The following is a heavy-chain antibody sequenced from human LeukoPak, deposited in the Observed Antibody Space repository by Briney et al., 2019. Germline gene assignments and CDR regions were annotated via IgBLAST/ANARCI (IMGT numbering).Heavy chain of an antibody. J-gene: IGHJ4*02. D-gene: IGHD4-23*01. CDR1: GYTFTSYG. Sequence: ASVKVSCKASGYTFTSYGISWVRQAPGQGLEWMGWISAYNGNTNYAQKLQGRVTMTTDTSTSTAYMELRSLRSDDTAVYYCARDDYGGSSDAGLLLSDFWGQGTLVTVSS. CDR3: ARDDYGGSSDAGLLLSDF. CDR2: ISAYNGNT. V-gene: IGHV1-18*01.